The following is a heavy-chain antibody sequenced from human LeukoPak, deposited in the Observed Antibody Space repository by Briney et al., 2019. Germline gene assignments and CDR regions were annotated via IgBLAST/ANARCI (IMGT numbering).Heavy chain of an antibody. CDR2: INHSGST. Sequence: GSLRLSCAASGFTFSDYYMSWIPQPPGKGLEWIGEINHSGSTNYNPSLKSRVTISVDTSKNQFSLKLSSVTAADTAVYYCARGGHGSLPGGDYWGQGTLVTVSS. J-gene: IGHJ4*02. V-gene: IGHV4-34*01. CDR1: GFTFSDYY. CDR3: ARGGHGSLPGGDY. D-gene: IGHD1-26*01.